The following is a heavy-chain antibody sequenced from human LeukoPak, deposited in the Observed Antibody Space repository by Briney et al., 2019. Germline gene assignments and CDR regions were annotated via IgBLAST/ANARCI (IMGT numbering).Heavy chain of an antibody. CDR2: IVVGSGNT. CDR1: GFTFTSSA. J-gene: IGHJ4*02. D-gene: IGHD6-19*01. V-gene: IGHV1-58*02. Sequence: SVKVSCKASGFTFTSSAMQWVRQARGQRLEWIGWIVVGSGNTNYAQKFQERVTITRDMSTSTAYMELSSLRSEDTAVYYCARDMYSSGWYGAFDYWGQGTLVTVSS. CDR3: ARDMYSSGWYGAFDY.